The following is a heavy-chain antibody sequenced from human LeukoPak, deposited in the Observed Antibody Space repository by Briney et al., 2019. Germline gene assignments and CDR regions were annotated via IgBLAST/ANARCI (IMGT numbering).Heavy chain of an antibody. J-gene: IGHJ4*02. CDR2: IYYSGST. CDR3: ARLIYSSSWVFDY. CDR1: GGSISSYY. V-gene: IGHV4-59*08. D-gene: IGHD6-13*01. Sequence: SETLSLTCTVSGGSISSYYWSWIRQPPGKGLEWIGYIYYSGSTNYSPSLKSRVTISVDTSKNQFSLKLSSVTAADTAVYYCARLIYSSSWVFDYWGQGTLVTVSS.